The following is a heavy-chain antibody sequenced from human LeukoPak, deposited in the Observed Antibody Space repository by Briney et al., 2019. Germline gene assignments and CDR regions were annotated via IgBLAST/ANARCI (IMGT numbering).Heavy chain of an antibody. CDR1: GFTFSSYS. Sequence: GGSLRLSXAASGFTFSSYSMNWVRQAPGKGLEWVSSISSSSSYIYYADSVKGRLTISRDNAKNSLYLQVNSLRAEDTAVYYCAREEVPAALWGQGTLVTVSS. CDR3: AREEVPAAL. D-gene: IGHD2-2*01. V-gene: IGHV3-21*01. J-gene: IGHJ4*02. CDR2: ISSSSSYI.